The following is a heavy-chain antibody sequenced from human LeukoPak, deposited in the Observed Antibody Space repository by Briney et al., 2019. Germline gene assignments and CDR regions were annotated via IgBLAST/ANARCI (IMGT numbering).Heavy chain of an antibody. CDR1: GYTFTSHG. D-gene: IGHD5-24*01. V-gene: IGHV1-18*01. J-gene: IGHJ4*02. CDR3: ARDRVEMATIRYFDY. Sequence: ASVKVSCKAAGYTFTSHGFIWLRQAPGQGLEWMGWITVNNGYTKYAQELQGRVTMTTDTSTSTAYMELGSLRSDDTAVYYCARDRVEMATIRYFDYWGQGTLVTVSS. CDR2: ITVNNGYT.